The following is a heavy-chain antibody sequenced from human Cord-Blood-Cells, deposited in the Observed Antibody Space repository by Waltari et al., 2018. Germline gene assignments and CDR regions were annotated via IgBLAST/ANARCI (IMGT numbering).Heavy chain of an antibody. Sequence: QVQLVQSGAEVKKPGASVKVSCKASGYTFTSYEITWVRQATGQGLEWMGWMNPNSGNTGYAQKFQGRVTMTRNTSISTAYMELSSLRSEDTAVYYCARVYYDFWSGYYLSWDYWGQGTLVTVSS. D-gene: IGHD3-3*01. CDR2: MNPNSGNT. V-gene: IGHV1-8*01. J-gene: IGHJ4*02. CDR3: ARVYYDFWSGYYLSWDY. CDR1: GYTFTSYE.